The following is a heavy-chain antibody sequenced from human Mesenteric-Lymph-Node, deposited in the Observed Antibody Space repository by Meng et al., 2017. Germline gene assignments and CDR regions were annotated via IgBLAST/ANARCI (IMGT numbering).Heavy chain of an antibody. CDR1: GFSFSSYG. J-gene: IGHJ4*02. CDR2: IWYDGSEK. D-gene: IGHD6-19*01. Sequence: QVELVGFGGGVVQPGSSRRLSCAPSGFSFSSYGMHWVCQAPGKGLEWVAIIWYDGSEKYYADSVKGRFTISRDNSRNTLYLQMNSLRAEDTAVYYCGRAYRSGWSDYWGQGTLVTVSS. V-gene: IGHV3-33*03. CDR3: GRAYRSGWSDY.